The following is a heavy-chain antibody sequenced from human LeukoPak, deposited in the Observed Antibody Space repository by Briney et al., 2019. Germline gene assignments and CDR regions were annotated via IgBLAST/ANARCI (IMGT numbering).Heavy chain of an antibody. CDR2: IKQDGSEN. D-gene: IGHD3-22*01. CDR1: GFTFSSYW. V-gene: IGHV3-7*01. Sequence: TGGSLRLSCAASGFTFSSYWMSWVRQAPGKGLEWVANIKQDGSENYYVDSVKGRFTISRDNAKNSLYLQMNSLRAEDTAVYYCARADSSGYYPEKPTDYWGQGTLVTVSS. J-gene: IGHJ4*02. CDR3: ARADSSGYYPEKPTDY.